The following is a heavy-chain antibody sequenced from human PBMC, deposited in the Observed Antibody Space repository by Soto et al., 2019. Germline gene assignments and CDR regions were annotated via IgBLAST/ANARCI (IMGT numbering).Heavy chain of an antibody. CDR3: AGRFVGYCSSTSCSHWGVHNWFDP. CDR2: MNPNSGNT. Sequence: ASVKVSCKASGYTFTSYDINWVRQATGQGLEWMGWMNPNSGNTGYAQKFQGRVTMTRNTSISKAYMELGSLRSEDTAVYYCAGRFVGYCSSTSCSHWGVHNWFDPWGQGTLVTVSS. V-gene: IGHV1-8*01. CDR1: GYTFTSYD. J-gene: IGHJ5*02. D-gene: IGHD2-2*01.